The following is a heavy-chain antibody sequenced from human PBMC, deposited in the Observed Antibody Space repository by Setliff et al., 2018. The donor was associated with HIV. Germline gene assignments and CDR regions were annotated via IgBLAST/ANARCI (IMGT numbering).Heavy chain of an antibody. Sequence: GASVKVSCKASGYAFSDYPIHWVRQAPGQRPEWMGWINTGRGIARYSHHFQARVTFSRDTSANTAYMELGGLKTEDTAVYYCSTLVGANPYHDAFDVWGQGTKVTVSS. J-gene: IGHJ3*01. CDR3: STLVGANPYHDAFDV. D-gene: IGHD1-26*01. CDR1: GYAFSDYP. V-gene: IGHV1-3*04. CDR2: INTGRGIA.